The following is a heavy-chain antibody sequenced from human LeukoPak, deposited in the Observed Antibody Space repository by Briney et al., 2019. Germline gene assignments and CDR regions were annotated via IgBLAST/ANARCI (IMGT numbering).Heavy chain of an antibody. Sequence: SETLSLTCTVSGGSIGSGTYYWGWIRQPPGKGLEWIGSIYYSGSTYYNPSLMSRVTISVDTSKNQFSLKLTSVTAADTAVYYCARHRGSSVSRGRYYYYGMDVWGQGTTVTVSS. CDR3: ARHRGSSVSRGRYYYYGMDV. CDR1: GGSIGSGTYY. CDR2: IYYSGST. D-gene: IGHD6-19*01. J-gene: IGHJ6*02. V-gene: IGHV4-39*01.